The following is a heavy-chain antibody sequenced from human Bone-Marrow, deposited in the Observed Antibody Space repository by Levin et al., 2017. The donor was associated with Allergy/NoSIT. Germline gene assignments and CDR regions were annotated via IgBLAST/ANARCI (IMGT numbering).Heavy chain of an antibody. CDR1: GYTFTGYY. CDR2: INPNSGGT. J-gene: IGHJ4*02. D-gene: IGHD6-13*01. Sequence: GESLKISCKASGYTFTGYYMHWVRQAPGQGLEWMGRINPNSGGTNYAQKFQGRVTMTRDTSISTAYMELSRLRSDDTAVYYCARMTAAGPSIDYWGQGTLVTVSS. CDR3: ARMTAAGPSIDY. V-gene: IGHV1-2*06.